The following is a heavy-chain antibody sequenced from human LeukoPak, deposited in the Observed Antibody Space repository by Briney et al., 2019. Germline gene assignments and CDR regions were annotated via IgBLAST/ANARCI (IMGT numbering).Heavy chain of an antibody. V-gene: IGHV4-4*07. J-gene: IGHJ6*03. CDR3: ARDGLGYCSSTSCYSFYYYYMDV. CDR2: IYTSGST. Sequence: NPSENLSLTCTVSGGSISSYYWGWIRQPAGKGLEWIGRIYTSGSTNYNPSLKSRVTMSVDTSKNQFSLKLSSVTAADTAVYYCARDGLGYCSSTSCYSFYYYYMDVWGKGTTVTVSS. D-gene: IGHD2-2*01. CDR1: GGSISSYY.